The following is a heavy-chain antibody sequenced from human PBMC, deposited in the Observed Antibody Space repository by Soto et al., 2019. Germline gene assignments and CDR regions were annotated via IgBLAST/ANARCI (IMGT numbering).Heavy chain of an antibody. CDR3: ARDREYSFGLTYDI. J-gene: IGHJ3*02. D-gene: IGHD3-3*01. CDR1: GGSFSGYY. Sequence: SETLSLTCAVYGGSFSGYYWSWIRQPPGKGLEWIGEINHSGSTNYNPSLKSRVTISVDTSKNQFSLKLSSVTAADTAVYYCARDREYSFGLTYDIWGQGTMVT. V-gene: IGHV4-34*01. CDR2: INHSGST.